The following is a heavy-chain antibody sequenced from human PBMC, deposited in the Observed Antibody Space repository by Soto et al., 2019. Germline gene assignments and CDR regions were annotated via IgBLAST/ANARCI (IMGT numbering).Heavy chain of an antibody. CDR1: GFTFSRYA. J-gene: IGHJ4*02. Sequence: QVQLVESGGGVVQPGRSLRLSCAASGFTFSRYAIHWVRQAPGKGLEWVAVISYDGSNKYCADSVKGRFTISRDNSKNTLYLQMNSLRAEDTAVYYCAKQEGVGYNYGHFDYWGQGTLVTVPS. CDR2: ISYDGSNK. D-gene: IGHD5-18*01. V-gene: IGHV3-30*18. CDR3: AKQEGVGYNYGHFDY.